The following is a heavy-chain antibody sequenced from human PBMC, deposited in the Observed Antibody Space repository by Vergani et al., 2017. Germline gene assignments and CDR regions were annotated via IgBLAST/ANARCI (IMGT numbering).Heavy chain of an antibody. CDR3: ESDPPGVLTPRTGYYFDD. D-gene: IGHD1-14*01. CDR1: GGTFSSYA. Sequence: QVQLVQSGAEVKKPGASVKVSCKASGGTFSSYAISWVRQAPGQGLEWMGRSIPIFGTANYAQKFQGRVTITADESTSTAYMELSSLRSDDTAVYYCESDPPGVLTPRTGYYFDDWGQGTLVTVSS. J-gene: IGHJ4*02. V-gene: IGHV1-69*18. CDR2: SIPIFGTA.